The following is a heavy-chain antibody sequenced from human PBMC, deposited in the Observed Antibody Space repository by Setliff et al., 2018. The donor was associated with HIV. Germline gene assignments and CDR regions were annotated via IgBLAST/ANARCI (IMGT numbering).Heavy chain of an antibody. J-gene: IGHJ3*02. Sequence: GGSLRLSCAASGFTFSAHGMHWVRQAPGKGLEWVAFINYDESSEYYVDSVKDRFTISRDDSKSTLYLQMNSLTTEDTAVYYCAHYNTREALDTWGQGTRVTVSS. V-gene: IGHV3-30*02. CDR1: GFTFSAHG. CDR3: AHYNTREALDT. CDR2: INYDESSE. D-gene: IGHD3-22*01.